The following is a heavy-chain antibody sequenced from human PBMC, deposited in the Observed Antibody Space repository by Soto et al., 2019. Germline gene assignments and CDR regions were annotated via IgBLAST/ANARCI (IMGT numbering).Heavy chain of an antibody. CDR3: AREGDDRHFFFDS. J-gene: IGHJ4*02. V-gene: IGHV4-4*07. Sequence: PSETLSLTCNVSGRSMISYYWSWIRQPAGKGLEWIGRIYTGGNTNYNPSLKSRVTMSVDTSKSHCSLSLTSVTAADTAVYYCAREGDDRHFFFDSWGQGTLVTVSS. CDR2: IYTGGNT. D-gene: IGHD3-3*02. CDR1: GRSMISYY.